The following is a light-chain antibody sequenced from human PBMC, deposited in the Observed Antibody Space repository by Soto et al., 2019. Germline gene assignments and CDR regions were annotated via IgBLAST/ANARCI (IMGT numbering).Light chain of an antibody. CDR3: QQYSTFFRT. V-gene: IGKV1-5*01. J-gene: IGKJ1*01. CDR2: DAS. CDR1: LSITTW. Sequence: IQMTQSPSTLSASVGDRVTITCRASLSITTWLAWYQQKPGKAPKVLIYDASTLESGVPSRFSGSGSGTEFTLTISSLQPDDFATYYCQQYSTFFRTFGQGTKVEIK.